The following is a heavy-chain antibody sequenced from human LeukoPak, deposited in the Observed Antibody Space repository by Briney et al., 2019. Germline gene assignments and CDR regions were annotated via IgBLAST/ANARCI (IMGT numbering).Heavy chain of an antibody. J-gene: IGHJ4*02. V-gene: IGHV1-69*13. CDR1: GGTFSRYA. CDR2: IIPIFGTA. Sequence: SVKVSCKASGGTFSRYAISWVRQAPGQGLEWMGGIIPIFGTANYAQKFQGRVTITADESTSTAYMELSSLRSEDTAVYYCASQVYSSSPETPFDYWGQGTLVTVSS. D-gene: IGHD6-6*01. CDR3: ASQVYSSSPETPFDY.